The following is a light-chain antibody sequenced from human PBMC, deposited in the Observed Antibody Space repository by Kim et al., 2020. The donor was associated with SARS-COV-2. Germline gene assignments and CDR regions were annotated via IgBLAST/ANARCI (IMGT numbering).Light chain of an antibody. V-gene: IGKV3-20*01. J-gene: IGKJ2*02. CDR2: DAF. CDR3: QQYGSSPCT. CDR1: QSVASNY. Sequence: WSPGERPTLSCRASQSVASNYLAWYQQKPGQAPRLLIYDAFPRATGISDRFSGSGSGTDFTLTISRLEPEDFAVYYCQQYGSSPCTFGQGTKLEI.